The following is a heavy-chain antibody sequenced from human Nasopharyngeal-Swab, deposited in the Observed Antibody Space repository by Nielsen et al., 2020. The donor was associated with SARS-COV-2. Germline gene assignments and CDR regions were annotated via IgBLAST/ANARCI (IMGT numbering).Heavy chain of an antibody. V-gene: IGHV3-11*05. CDR3: ARDRGYSYGYSYYYYGMDV. CDR1: GFTFSDYY. J-gene: IGHJ6*02. Sequence: GESLKISCAASGFTFSDYYMSWIRQAPGKGLEWVSYISSSSSYTNYADSVKGRFTISRDNSKNTLYLQMNSLRAEDTAVYYCARDRGYSYGYSYYYYGMDVWGQGTTVTVSS. D-gene: IGHD5-18*01. CDR2: ISSSSSYT.